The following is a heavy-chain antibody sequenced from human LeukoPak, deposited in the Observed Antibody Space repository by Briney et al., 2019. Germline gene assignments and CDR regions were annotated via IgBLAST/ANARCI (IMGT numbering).Heavy chain of an antibody. Sequence: KPSETLSLTCAVYGGSFSGYYWSWIRQPPGKGLEWIGEINHSGSTNYNPSIKSRVTISVDTSKNQFSLKPSSVTAADTAVYYCARGRVRNWKWFDAFDIWGQGTMVTVSS. V-gene: IGHV4-34*01. CDR2: INHSGST. J-gene: IGHJ3*02. D-gene: IGHD1-1*01. CDR1: GGSFSGYY. CDR3: ARGRVRNWKWFDAFDI.